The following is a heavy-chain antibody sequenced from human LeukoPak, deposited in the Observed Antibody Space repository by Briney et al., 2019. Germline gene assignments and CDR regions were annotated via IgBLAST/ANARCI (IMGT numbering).Heavy chain of an antibody. CDR1: GGTFSSYA. CDR3: AREAAGTSAHYYYYYMDV. V-gene: IGHV1-69*04. CDR2: IIPILGIA. Sequence: ASVKVSCKASGGTFSSYAISWVRQAPGQGLEWMGRIIPILGIANYAQKFQGRVTITADKSTSTAYMELSSLRSEDTAVYYCAREAAGTSAHYYYYYMDVWGKGTTVTVSS. J-gene: IGHJ6*03. D-gene: IGHD6-13*01.